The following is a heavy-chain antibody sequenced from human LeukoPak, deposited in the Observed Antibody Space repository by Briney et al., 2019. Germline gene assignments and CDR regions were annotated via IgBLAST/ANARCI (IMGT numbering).Heavy chain of an antibody. J-gene: IGHJ5*02. D-gene: IGHD3-10*01. CDR2: IWYDGGNK. CDR3: ARSLERDYHGSGTYYMNNWFDP. V-gene: IGHV3-33*01. Sequence: GGSLRLSCAASGFTFSKYGMHWVCQAPGKGLEWVAVIWYDGGNKYYADSVKGRFTISRDTTKNTLYLQMNSLRVEDTAVYYCARSLERDYHGSGTYYMNNWFDPWGQGTLVTVSS. CDR1: GFTFSKYG.